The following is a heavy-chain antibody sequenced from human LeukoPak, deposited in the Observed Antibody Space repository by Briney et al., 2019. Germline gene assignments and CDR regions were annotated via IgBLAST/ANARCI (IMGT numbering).Heavy chain of an antibody. V-gene: IGHV4-4*02. D-gene: IGHD3-9*01. J-gene: IGHJ6*02. CDR2: IYHSGST. CDR1: GGSISSSNW. CDR3: ARDHDILTGYYISRYGMDV. Sequence: SGTLSLTCAVSGGSISSSNWWSWVRQPPGKGLEWIGEIYHSGSTNYNPSLKSRVTISVDKSKNQFSLKLSSVTAADTAVYYCARDHDILTGYYISRYGMDVWGQGTTVTVSS.